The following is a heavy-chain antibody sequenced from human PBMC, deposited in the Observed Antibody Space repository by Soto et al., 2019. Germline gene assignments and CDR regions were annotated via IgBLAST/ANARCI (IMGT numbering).Heavy chain of an antibody. CDR3: ARDGPMITFGGVIGNGLDP. V-gene: IGHV3-33*01. CDR1: GFTFSSYG. Sequence: GGSLRLSCAASGFTFSSYGMHWVRQAPGKGLEWVAVIWYDGSNKYYADSVKGRFTISRDNSKNTLYLQMNSLRAEDTAVYYCARDGPMITFGGVIGNGLDPWGQGTLVTVSS. D-gene: IGHD3-16*02. CDR2: IWYDGSNK. J-gene: IGHJ5*02.